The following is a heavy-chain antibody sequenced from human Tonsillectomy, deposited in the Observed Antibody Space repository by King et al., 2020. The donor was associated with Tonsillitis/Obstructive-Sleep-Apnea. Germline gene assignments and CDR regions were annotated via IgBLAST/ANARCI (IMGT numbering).Heavy chain of an antibody. D-gene: IGHD2-2*02. V-gene: IGHV7-4-1*02. CDR2: INTNTGNP. J-gene: IGHJ2*01. Sequence: QLVQSGSELKKPGASVKVSCKASGYTFPSYTRNWVRQAPGQGLEWLGWINTNTGNPTYAQGFTGRFVFTLDTSVSTAYLQISSLKAEDTAEYYCARGGYCSSRSCYNWYFDLWGRGTLVTVAS. CDR1: GYTFPSYT. CDR3: ARGGYCSSRSCYNWYFDL.